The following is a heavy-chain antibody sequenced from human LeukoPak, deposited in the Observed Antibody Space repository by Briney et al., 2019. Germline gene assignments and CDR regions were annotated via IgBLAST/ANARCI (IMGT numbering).Heavy chain of an antibody. Sequence: GGSLRLSCAASGFTFSSYSMNWVRQAPGKGLEWVSYISSSSSTIYYADSVKGRFTISRDNAKNSLYLQMNSLRVEDTAVYYCAKPFIVGATGYYYYYMDVWGKGTTVTVAS. CDR2: ISSSSSTI. CDR1: GFTFSSYS. D-gene: IGHD1-26*01. J-gene: IGHJ6*03. V-gene: IGHV3-48*04. CDR3: AKPFIVGATGYYYYYMDV.